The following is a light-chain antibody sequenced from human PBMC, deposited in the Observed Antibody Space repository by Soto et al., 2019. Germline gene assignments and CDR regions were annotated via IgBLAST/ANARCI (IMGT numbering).Light chain of an antibody. Sequence: SALTQPPSTSGTPGQRVTFSCSGGSSNIGSNTVNWYQHLPGTAPKLLIYSNNQRPSGVPDRFSGSRSGTSASLAITGLQPEDEADYYCQSYDTPVYVFGGGTKVTVL. J-gene: IGLJ1*01. V-gene: IGLV1-44*01. CDR1: SSNIGSNT. CDR2: SNN. CDR3: QSYDTPVYV.